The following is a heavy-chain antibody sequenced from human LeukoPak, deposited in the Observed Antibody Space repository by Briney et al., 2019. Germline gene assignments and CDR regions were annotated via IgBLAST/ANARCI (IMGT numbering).Heavy chain of an antibody. J-gene: IGHJ4*02. Sequence: SETLSLTCAVYGGSFSGYYWSWIRQPPGKGLEWIGEINHSGSTNYNPSLKSRVTISVDTSKNQFSLKLSSVTAADTAVYYCARGGEGNFGYSFDYWGQGTLVTVSS. CDR1: GGSFSGYY. D-gene: IGHD3-10*01. CDR2: INHSGST. V-gene: IGHV4-34*01. CDR3: ARGGEGNFGYSFDY.